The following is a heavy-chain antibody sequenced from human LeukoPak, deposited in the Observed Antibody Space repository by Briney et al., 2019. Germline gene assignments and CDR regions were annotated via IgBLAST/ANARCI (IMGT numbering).Heavy chain of an antibody. V-gene: IGHV1-69*04. CDR2: IIPIFGIA. Sequence: ASVKVSCKASGGTFSSYAISWVRQATGQGLEWMGRIIPIFGIANYAQKFQGRVTITADKSTSTAYMELSSLRSEDTAVYYCARGPIVVVVAAYFDSWGQGTLVTVSS. D-gene: IGHD2-15*01. CDR1: GGTFSSYA. CDR3: ARGPIVVVVAAYFDS. J-gene: IGHJ4*02.